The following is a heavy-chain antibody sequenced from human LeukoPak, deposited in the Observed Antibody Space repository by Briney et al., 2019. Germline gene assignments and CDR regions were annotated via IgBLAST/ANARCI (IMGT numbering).Heavy chain of an antibody. CDR1: SGSISSSNW. Sequence: SETLSLTCAVSSGSISSSNWWSWVRQPPGKGLEWIGEIYHSGSTNYNPSLKSRVTISVDKSKNQFSLKLSSVTAADTAVYYCARGDWQWLATFDYWGQGTLVTVSS. CDR3: ARGDWQWLATFDY. J-gene: IGHJ4*02. V-gene: IGHV4-4*02. D-gene: IGHD6-19*01. CDR2: IYHSGST.